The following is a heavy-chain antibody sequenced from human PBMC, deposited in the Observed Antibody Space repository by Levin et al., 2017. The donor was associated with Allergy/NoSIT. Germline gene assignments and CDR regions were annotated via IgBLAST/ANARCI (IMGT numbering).Heavy chain of an antibody. CDR1: GGSISSNNW. D-gene: IGHD4-17*01. Sequence: KAGGSLRLSCAVSGGSISSNNWWNWVRQPPGKGLEWIGEIYHSGSANYNSSLKSRVTISVDKSKNQFSLSLSSVTAADTAVYYCARDYGDPYYFDCWGRGTLVTVSS. V-gene: IGHV4-4*02. CDR2: IYHSGSA. J-gene: IGHJ4*02. CDR3: ARDYGDPYYFDC.